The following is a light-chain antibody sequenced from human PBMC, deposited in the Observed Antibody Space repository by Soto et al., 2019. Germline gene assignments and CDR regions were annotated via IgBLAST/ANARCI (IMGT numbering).Light chain of an antibody. CDR1: QSISRY. V-gene: IGKV1-39*01. J-gene: IGKJ3*01. CDR3: QQSSSIPFT. Sequence: DIQMTQSPSSLSASVGDRVIITCRASQSISRYLNWYQQKPAKAPKLLVYAASNLQSGVPSRFSGSGSGTDFTLSISSLQSEEFATYYCQQSSSIPFTFGPVTEVDI. CDR2: AAS.